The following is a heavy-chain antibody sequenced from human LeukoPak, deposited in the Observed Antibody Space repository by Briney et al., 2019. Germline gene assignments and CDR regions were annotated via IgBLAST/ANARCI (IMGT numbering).Heavy chain of an antibody. V-gene: IGHV3-74*01. CDR3: ARGPGYSSSWYGTDL. CDR1: GFTLSSYW. D-gene: IGHD6-13*01. CDR2: INSDGSTT. J-gene: IGHJ5*02. Sequence: AGSLTLSCAASGFTLSSYWMHWVRPAPGKGLVWVSRINSDGSTTNYADSVKGRFTISRDNAKNTLYLQMDSLRAEDTAVYYCARGPGYSSSWYGTDLWGQGALVTVSS.